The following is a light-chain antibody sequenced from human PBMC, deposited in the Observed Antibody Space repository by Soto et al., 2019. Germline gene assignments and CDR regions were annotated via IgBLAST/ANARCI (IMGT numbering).Light chain of an antibody. J-gene: IGKJ1*01. CDR3: QQYHIYSGT. Sequence: DIQMTQSPSTLSASVGDRVTITCRASQSIGDSLAWYQQKPGKAPYLLISDVSSLERGVPSRFSGSGSGTEFTLTISSMQPDDFATYYCQQYHIYSGTFGQGTKVDIK. CDR1: QSIGDS. CDR2: DVS. V-gene: IGKV1-5*01.